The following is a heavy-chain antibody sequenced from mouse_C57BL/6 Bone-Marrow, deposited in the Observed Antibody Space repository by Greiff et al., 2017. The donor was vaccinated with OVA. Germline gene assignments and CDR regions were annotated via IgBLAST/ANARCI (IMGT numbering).Heavy chain of an antibody. CDR3: AYYYGSSFYYFDY. J-gene: IGHJ2*01. Sequence: QVQLKQSGTELVKPGASVKLSCKASGYTFTSYWMHWVKQRPGQGLEWIGNINPSNGGTNYNEKFKSKATLTVDKSSSTAYMQLSSLTSEDSAVYYCAYYYGSSFYYFDYWGQGTTLTVSS. D-gene: IGHD1-1*01. CDR2: INPSNGGT. CDR1: GYTFTSYW. V-gene: IGHV1-53*01.